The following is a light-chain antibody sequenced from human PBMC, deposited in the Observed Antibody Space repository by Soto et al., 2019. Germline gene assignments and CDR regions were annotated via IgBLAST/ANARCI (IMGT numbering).Light chain of an antibody. CDR1: QTISSY. V-gene: IGKV3-11*01. CDR2: DAS. J-gene: IGKJ2*01. CDR3: QHYGASPLYT. Sequence: EIVLTQSPATLSLSPGERATLSCRASQTISSYLLWYQQKPGQAPRLLIYDASNRATGIPARFSGSGSETDFTLTISSLEPEDFAVYYCQHYGASPLYTFGQGTRLEIK.